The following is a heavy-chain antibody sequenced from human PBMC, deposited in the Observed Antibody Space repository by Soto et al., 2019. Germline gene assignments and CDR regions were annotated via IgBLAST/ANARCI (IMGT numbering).Heavy chain of an antibody. V-gene: IGHV3-11*01. CDR2: ISSSGSTI. CDR1: GFTFSDYY. Sequence: QVQLVESGGGLVKPGGSLRLSCAASGFTFSDYYMSWIRHAPGKGLEWVSCISSSGSTIYYADSVKSRFTISRDNAKNSLYLQMDRLRAEDTAVYYCAGDRRITIFGVVIIRYGMDVWGQGTTVTVSS. CDR3: AGDRRITIFGVVIIRYGMDV. J-gene: IGHJ6*02. D-gene: IGHD3-3*01.